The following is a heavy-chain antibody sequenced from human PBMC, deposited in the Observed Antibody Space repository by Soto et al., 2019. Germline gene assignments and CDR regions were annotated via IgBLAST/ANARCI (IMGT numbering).Heavy chain of an antibody. CDR1: GYTFTGYY. D-gene: IGHD6-19*01. J-gene: IGHJ6*02. CDR2: INPNSGGT. V-gene: IGHV1-2*04. CDR3: ARGHSSEAYYYYGMDV. Sequence: ASVKVSCKASGYTFTGYYMHWVRQAPGQGLEWMGWINPNSGGTNYAQKFQGWVTMTRDTSISTAYMELSRLRSDDTAVYYCARGHSSEAYYYYGMDVWGQRTTVTGSS.